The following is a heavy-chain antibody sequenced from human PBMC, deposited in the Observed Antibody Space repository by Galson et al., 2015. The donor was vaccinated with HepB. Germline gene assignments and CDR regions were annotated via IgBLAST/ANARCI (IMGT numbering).Heavy chain of an antibody. V-gene: IGHV3-7*03. J-gene: IGHJ3*02. CDR3: ARDVYDSTPGGAFDI. CDR2: IKQDGSEK. CDR1: GFTFSSYW. Sequence: SLRLSCAASGFTFSSYWMSWVRQAPGKGLEWVANIKQDGSEKYYVDSVKGRFTISRDNAKNSLYLQMNSLRAEDTAVYYCARDVYDSTPGGAFDIWGQGTMVTVSS. D-gene: IGHD3-22*01.